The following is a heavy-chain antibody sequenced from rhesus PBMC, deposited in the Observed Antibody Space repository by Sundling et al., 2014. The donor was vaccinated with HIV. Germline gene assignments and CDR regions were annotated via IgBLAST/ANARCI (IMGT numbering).Heavy chain of an antibody. CDR2: IYGSTST. CDR3: ARGRAPRVELYYFDY. CDR1: GGSINDYYR. J-gene: IGHJ4*01. V-gene: IGHV4S10*01. Sequence: QVQLQESGPEVMKPSETLSLTCAVSGGSINDYYRWSWIRQSPGKGLEWIGYIYGSTSTNYNPSLESRVTISKDTSKNQFSLSLSSVTAADSAVYFCARGRAPRVELYYFDYWGQGVLVTVSS. D-gene: IGHD1-1*01.